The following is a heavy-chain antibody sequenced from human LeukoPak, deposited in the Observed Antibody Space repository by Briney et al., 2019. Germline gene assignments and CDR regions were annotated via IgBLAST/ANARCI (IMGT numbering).Heavy chain of an antibody. J-gene: IGHJ4*02. V-gene: IGHV3-23*01. CDR1: GFSFSSYA. CDR3: AKGCPHGHTYGEAFYY. Sequence: GRSLRLSCSASGFSFSSYAMGWVRQAPGKGREWVSTIGSGDDSTYYAYSVKGRFTITSDSTKNTLDLQMNSLRADDTAVYYCAKGCPHGHTYGEAFYYWGQGTLVAVSS. D-gene: IGHD5-18*01. CDR2: IGSGDDST.